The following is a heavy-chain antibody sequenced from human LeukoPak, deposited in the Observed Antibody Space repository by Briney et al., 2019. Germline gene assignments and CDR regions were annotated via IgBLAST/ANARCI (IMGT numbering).Heavy chain of an antibody. D-gene: IGHD2-15*01. V-gene: IGHV4-4*02. Sequence: SETLSLTCGVSGVSISSSNWWSWVRQPPGKGLEWIGEIYHSGSTNYNPSLESRVSISIDKSKNQFSLKLNSVTAADTAVYYCARVPVDSDELDIWGQGTMVTVS. CDR3: ARVPVDSDELDI. CDR2: IYHSGST. J-gene: IGHJ3*02. CDR1: GVSISSSNW.